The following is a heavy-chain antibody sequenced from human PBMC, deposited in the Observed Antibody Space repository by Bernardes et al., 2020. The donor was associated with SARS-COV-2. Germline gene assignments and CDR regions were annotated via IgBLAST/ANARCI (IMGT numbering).Heavy chain of an antibody. CDR1: GGSLSDSFYF. CDR3: ARGPEYYVDY. Sequence: LSLTCTVFGGSLSDSFYFWVWIRQSPGKGLEWIGTGHYTGSTYYNPSLKSRVTMSLDTSKNQFSLKVNSVTATDTAVYYCARGPEYYVDYWGQGTLVTVS. J-gene: IGHJ4*02. V-gene: IGHV4-39*01. CDR2: GHYTGST.